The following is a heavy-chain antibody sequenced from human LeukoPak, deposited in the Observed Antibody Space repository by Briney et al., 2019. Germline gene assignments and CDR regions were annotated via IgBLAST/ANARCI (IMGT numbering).Heavy chain of an antibody. D-gene: IGHD3-10*01. CDR3: SKDHTGGDYRVRSEGY. CDR1: GFTFRSYA. CDR2: INYGGT. Sequence: PGGSLRLSRAASGFTFRSYAMTWVRQAPGKGLEWVSTINYGGTFYAESVKGRFTISRDNSKNTLYLQMNSLRAEDTAVYYCSKDHTGGDYRVRSEGYWGQGALVTVTS. J-gene: IGHJ4*02. V-gene: IGHV3-23*01.